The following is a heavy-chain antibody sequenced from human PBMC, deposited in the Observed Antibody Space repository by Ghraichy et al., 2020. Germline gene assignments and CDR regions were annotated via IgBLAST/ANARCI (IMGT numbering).Heavy chain of an antibody. V-gene: IGHV4-30-4*01. D-gene: IGHD3-10*01. CDR3: ARGSLDMVRGVITKYNWFDP. Sequence: SQTLSLTCTVSGGSISSGDHYWSWIRQPPGKGLEWIGYIYYSGSTYYNPSLKSRVTISVDTSKNQFSLKLSSVTAADTAVYYCARGSLDMVRGVITKYNWFDPWGQGTLVTVSS. CDR2: IYYSGST. J-gene: IGHJ5*02. CDR1: GGSISSGDHY.